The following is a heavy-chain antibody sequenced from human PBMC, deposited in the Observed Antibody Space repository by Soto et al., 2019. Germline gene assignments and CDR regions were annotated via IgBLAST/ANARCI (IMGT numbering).Heavy chain of an antibody. V-gene: IGHV1-3*01. Sequence: VQLVQSGAEVKKPGASVRISCKASGYTFISYPIHWVRQAPGQSLECMGWINPANGDTRYSQKFQGSVTITRDTSATTAYMDLNSLIPDDTAIYYCAKSGSLDSWGQGTPITVSS. D-gene: IGHD1-26*01. J-gene: IGHJ4*02. CDR3: AKSGSLDS. CDR1: GYTFISYP. CDR2: INPANGDT.